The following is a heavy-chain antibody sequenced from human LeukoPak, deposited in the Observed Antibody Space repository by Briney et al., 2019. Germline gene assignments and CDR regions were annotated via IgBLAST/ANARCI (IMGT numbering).Heavy chain of an antibody. Sequence: GGSLRLSCATFGFTFSSYGMTWVRQAPGKGLEWVSTISISGGTTYYADSVKGRSSISRDNSKSTVYLQLNSLRAEDTAVYYCARRAAYQHYLYMDVWGNGTTVTVSS. CDR2: ISISGGTT. D-gene: IGHD2-21*01. V-gene: IGHV3-23*01. CDR1: GFTFSSYG. CDR3: ARRAAYQHYLYMDV. J-gene: IGHJ6*03.